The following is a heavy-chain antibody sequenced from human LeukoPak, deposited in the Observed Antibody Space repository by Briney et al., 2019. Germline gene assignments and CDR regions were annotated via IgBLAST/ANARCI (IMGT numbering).Heavy chain of an antibody. Sequence: GGSLRLSCAASGFTISSNYMSWVRQAPGKGLEWVSVIYSGGSTYYADSVKGRFTISRDNSKNTLYLQMNNLRAEDTAVYYCAKVISSSWYLFDYWGQGTLVTVSS. CDR1: GFTISSNY. D-gene: IGHD6-13*01. J-gene: IGHJ4*02. CDR2: IYSGGST. CDR3: AKVISSSWYLFDY. V-gene: IGHV3-53*01.